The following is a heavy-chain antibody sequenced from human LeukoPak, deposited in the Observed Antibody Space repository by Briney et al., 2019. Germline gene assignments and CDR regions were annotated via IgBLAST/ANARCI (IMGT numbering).Heavy chain of an antibody. V-gene: IGHV3-33*06. CDR3: AKVGCLGSTSCYRVDFDY. J-gene: IGHJ4*02. CDR2: IWYDGSNK. Sequence: PGGSLRLSCEASGFTFSNYEMNWVRQAPGKGLEWVAVIWYDGSNKYYADSVKGRFTISRDNSKNTLYLQMNSPRAEDTAVYYCAKVGCLGSTSCYRVDFDYWGQGTLVTVSS. CDR1: GFTFSNYE. D-gene: IGHD2-2*02.